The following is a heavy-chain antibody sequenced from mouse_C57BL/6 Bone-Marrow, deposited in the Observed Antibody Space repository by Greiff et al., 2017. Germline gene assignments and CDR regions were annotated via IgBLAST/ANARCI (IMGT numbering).Heavy chain of an antibody. J-gene: IGHJ3*01. D-gene: IGHD2-10*01. V-gene: IGHV3-6*01. CDR3: ATPCYVNAAWIAY. CDR1: GYSITSGYY. Sequence: EVKLLESGPGLVKPSQSLSLTCSVTGYSITSGYYWNWIRQFPGNKLEWMGYISYDGSNNYNPSLKNRISITRDTSKNQFFLKLNSVSTEDAATYYCATPCYVNAAWIAYWGQGTLVTVSA. CDR2: ISYDGSN.